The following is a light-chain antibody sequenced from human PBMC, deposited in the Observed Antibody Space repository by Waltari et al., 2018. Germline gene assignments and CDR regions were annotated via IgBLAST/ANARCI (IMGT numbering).Light chain of an antibody. CDR1: STDGAGYDP. V-gene: IGLV2-8*01. CDR2: EVT. CDR3: SSYAGGSSLM. J-gene: IGLJ3*02. Sequence: QSALTQPPSASGSPGQSITISCTALSTDGAGYDPVFRYQQHPGKAPKLLIYEVTKRPSGFPDRFSGSKSDNTASLAVSVLQAEDEADYYCSSYAGGSSLMFGGGTKLTVL.